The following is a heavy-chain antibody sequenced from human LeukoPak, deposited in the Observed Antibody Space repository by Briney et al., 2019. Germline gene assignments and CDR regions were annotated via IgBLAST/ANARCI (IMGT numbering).Heavy chain of an antibody. Sequence: ASVKVSCKASGYTFTSYGISWVRQAPGQGLEWMGWISAYNGNTNYAQKLQGRVTMTTDTSTSTAYMELRSLRSDDTAVYYCARDLVSGSYYSYFDYWGQGTLVTVSS. J-gene: IGHJ4*02. D-gene: IGHD1-26*01. CDR2: ISAYNGNT. V-gene: IGHV1-18*01. CDR3: ARDLVSGSYYSYFDY. CDR1: GYTFTSYG.